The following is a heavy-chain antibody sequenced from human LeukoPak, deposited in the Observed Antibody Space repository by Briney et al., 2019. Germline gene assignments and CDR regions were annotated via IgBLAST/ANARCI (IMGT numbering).Heavy chain of an antibody. CDR3: ARGVGSGWYAAFDI. CDR2: INAGNGNT. Sequence: ASVKVSCKASGYTFTSYAMHWVRQAPGQRLEWMVWINAGNGNTKYSQKFQGRVTITRDTSASTAYMELSSLRSEDTAVYYCARGVGSGWYAAFDIWGQGTMVTVSS. J-gene: IGHJ3*02. D-gene: IGHD6-19*01. CDR1: GYTFTSYA. V-gene: IGHV1-3*01.